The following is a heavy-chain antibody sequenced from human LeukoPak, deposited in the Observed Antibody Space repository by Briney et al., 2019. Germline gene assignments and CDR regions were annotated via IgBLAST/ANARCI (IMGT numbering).Heavy chain of an antibody. CDR3: ARRRPRRYYYDSSGYSLDY. CDR1: GFTVSSNY. Sequence: GGSLRLSCAASGFTVSSNYMSWVRQAPGKGLGWVSVIYSGGSTYYADSVKGRFTTSRDNSKNTLYLQMNSLRAEDTAVYYCARRRPRRYYYDSSGYSLDYWGQGTLVNVSS. V-gene: IGHV3-66*01. J-gene: IGHJ4*02. D-gene: IGHD3-22*01. CDR2: IYSGGST.